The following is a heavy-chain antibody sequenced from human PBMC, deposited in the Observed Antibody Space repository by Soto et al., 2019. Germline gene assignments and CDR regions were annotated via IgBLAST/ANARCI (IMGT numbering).Heavy chain of an antibody. J-gene: IGHJ4*02. CDR3: AKGTHYSSSWPKDFDY. V-gene: IGHV3-30*18. CDR2: ISYDGSNK. Sequence: HPXGSLRLSCAASGFTFSSYGMHWVRQAPGKGLEWVAVISYDGSNKYYADSVKGRFTIPRGNSKNTLYLQMNSLRAEDTAVYYCAKGTHYSSSWPKDFDYWGQGTLVTVSS. D-gene: IGHD6-13*01. CDR1: GFTFSSYG.